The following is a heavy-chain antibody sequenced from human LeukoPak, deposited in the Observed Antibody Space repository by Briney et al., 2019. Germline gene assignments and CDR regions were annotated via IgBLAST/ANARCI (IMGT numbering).Heavy chain of an antibody. Sequence: GGSLRLSCAASGLTFSSYSMNWVRQAPGKGLEWVSSISSSSSYIYYADSVKGRFTISRDNAKNTLYLQMNSLRAEDTAVYYCARAIDIYCSSTSCYALDYWGQGTLVTVSS. CDR2: ISSSSSYI. V-gene: IGHV3-21*01. D-gene: IGHD2-2*01. CDR1: GLTFSSYS. CDR3: ARAIDIYCSSTSCYALDY. J-gene: IGHJ4*02.